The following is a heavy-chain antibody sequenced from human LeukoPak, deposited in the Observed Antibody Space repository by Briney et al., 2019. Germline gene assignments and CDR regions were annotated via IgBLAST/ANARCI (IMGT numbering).Heavy chain of an antibody. D-gene: IGHD3-10*01. V-gene: IGHV3-21*01. J-gene: IGHJ5*02. Sequence: GGSLRLSCAASGFTFSSYSMNWVRQAPGKGLEWVSSISSSSSYIYYADSVKGRFTISRDNAKNSLYLQMNSLRAEDTAVYYCARGFVVRGVTNWFDPWGQGTLVTVSP. CDR1: GFTFSSYS. CDR3: ARGFVVRGVTNWFDP. CDR2: ISSSSSYI.